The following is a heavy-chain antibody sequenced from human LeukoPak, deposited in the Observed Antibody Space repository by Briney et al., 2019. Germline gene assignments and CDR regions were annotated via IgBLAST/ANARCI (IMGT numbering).Heavy chain of an antibody. CDR2: ISSRGSYI. CDR1: GFTFSNYN. J-gene: IGHJ4*02. D-gene: IGHD3-16*01. Sequence: GGSLRLSCAASGFTFSNYNINWVRQAPAKGLEWVSCISSRGSYIYYADSVKGRFTISRDNADNSLYLQMNSLRAEDTAVYYCARDWGSCLDYWGQGTLVTVSS. V-gene: IGHV3-21*01. CDR3: ARDWGSCLDY.